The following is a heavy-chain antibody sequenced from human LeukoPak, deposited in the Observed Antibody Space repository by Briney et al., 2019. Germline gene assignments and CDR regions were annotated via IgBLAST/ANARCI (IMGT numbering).Heavy chain of an antibody. CDR2: INPNSGGT. V-gene: IGHV1-2*02. D-gene: IGHD3-10*01. CDR1: RYTFTGYY. Sequence: GASVKVSCKTSRYTFTGYYMHWVRQAPGQGLEWMGWINPNSGGTNYAQKFQGRVTMTRDTSISTAYMELSRLRSDDTAVYYCARADYYGSGSYYIGNWFDPWGQGTLVTVSS. CDR3: ARADYYGSGSYYIGNWFDP. J-gene: IGHJ5*02.